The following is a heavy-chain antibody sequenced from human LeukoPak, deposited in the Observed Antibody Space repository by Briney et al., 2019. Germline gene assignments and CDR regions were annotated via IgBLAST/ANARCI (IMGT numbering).Heavy chain of an antibody. Sequence: GGSLRLSCAASGFTLSAYGMHWVRQASGKGLEWVGRITSKPNSYATVYAASVKGRFTISSDDSKNTAYLQMNSLKTEDTAVYYCTGGSGWYSPDYWGQGTLVTVSS. V-gene: IGHV3-73*01. CDR1: GFTLSAYG. CDR3: TGGSGWYSPDY. D-gene: IGHD6-19*01. CDR2: ITSKPNSYAT. J-gene: IGHJ4*02.